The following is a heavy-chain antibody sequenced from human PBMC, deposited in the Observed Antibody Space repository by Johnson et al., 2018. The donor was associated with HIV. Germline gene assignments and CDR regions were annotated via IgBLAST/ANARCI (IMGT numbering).Heavy chain of an antibody. CDR3: ARVRLPDAFDI. CDR1: GFTFSSYA. V-gene: IGHV3-20*04. CDR2: INWNGGNT. J-gene: IGHJ3*02. Sequence: VQLVESGGGVVRPGESLRLSCAASGFTFSSYAMHWVRQAPGKGLEWVSGINWNGGNTGYTESVKGRFTISRDNAKNSLYLQMNSLGAEDTAVYYCARVRLPDAFDIWGQGTMVTVSS.